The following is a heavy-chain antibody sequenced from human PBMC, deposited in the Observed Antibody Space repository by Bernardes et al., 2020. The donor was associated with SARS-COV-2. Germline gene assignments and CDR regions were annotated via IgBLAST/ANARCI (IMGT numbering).Heavy chain of an antibody. CDR2: ISASGGNT. CDR1: GFMFPNYA. J-gene: IGHJ4*02. D-gene: IGHD6-13*01. Sequence: GGSLRLSCTASGFMFPNYAMTWVRQTPGKGPEWVSSISASGGNTYYAESVKGRFTISKDNSDNTLFLQMSSLRGEDTAVYYCARLGATAGLRGGFDYWGQGSLVSVSS. V-gene: IGHV3-23*01. CDR3: ARLGATAGLRGGFDY.